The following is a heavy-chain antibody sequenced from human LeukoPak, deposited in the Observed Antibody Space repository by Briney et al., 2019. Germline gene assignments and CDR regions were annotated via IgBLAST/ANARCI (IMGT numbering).Heavy chain of an antibody. D-gene: IGHD1-26*01. CDR2: ISGNGGDT. CDR3: AKGRTLVGGSTRSYDY. V-gene: IGHV3-23*01. J-gene: IGHJ4*02. CDR1: GFTFSSYS. Sequence: GGSLRLSCAASGFTFSSYSMSWVRQAPGKGLEWVSVISGNGGDTFYADSVKGRFTTSRDNSKHTLYLQMNSLRVEDTAVYYCAKGRTLVGGSTRSYDYWGQGTLVTVSS.